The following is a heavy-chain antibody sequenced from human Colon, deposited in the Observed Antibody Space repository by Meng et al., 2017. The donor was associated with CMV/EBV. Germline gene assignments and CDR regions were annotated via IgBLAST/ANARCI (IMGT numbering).Heavy chain of an antibody. CDR2: IYESGTT. CDR3: ARQRRRINLLKGNESDFHGDMDV. CDR1: GVAMSRYY. Sequence: SETLSLTCSVSGVAMSRYYWSWIRQAPGKGLEWIGHIYESGTTKYNPSLESRVTISADTSKNEFSLKLRSVTAADTAVYYCARQRRRINLLKGNESDFHGDMDVWGQGTTVTVSS. V-gene: IGHV4-59*08. J-gene: IGHJ6*02. D-gene: IGHD3-10*01.